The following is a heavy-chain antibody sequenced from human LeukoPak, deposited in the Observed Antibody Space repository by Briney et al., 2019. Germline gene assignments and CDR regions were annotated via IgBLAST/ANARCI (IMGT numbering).Heavy chain of an antibody. V-gene: IGHV1-69*04. Sequence: SVKVSCKASGGTFSSYAISWVRQALGQGLEWMGRTIPILGIANYAQKFQGRVTITADKSTSTAYMELSSLRSEDTAVYYCARDSKSRYYYDSSGYFSHGYWYFDLWGRGTLVTVSS. CDR1: GGTFSSYA. CDR2: TIPILGIA. J-gene: IGHJ2*01. D-gene: IGHD3-22*01. CDR3: ARDSKSRYYYDSSGYFSHGYWYFDL.